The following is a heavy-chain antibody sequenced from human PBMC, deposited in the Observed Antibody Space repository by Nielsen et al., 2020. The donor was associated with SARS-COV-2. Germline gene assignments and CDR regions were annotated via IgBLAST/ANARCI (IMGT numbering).Heavy chain of an antibody. J-gene: IGHJ5*02. D-gene: IGHD3-3*01. Sequence: WIRQPPGKGLEWVAVISYDGSNKYYADSVKGRFTISRDNSKNTLYLQMNSLRAEDTAVYYCARRGDFWSGYWMGDNWFDPWGQGTLVTVSS. V-gene: IGHV3-30*03. CDR3: ARRGDFWSGYWMGDNWFDP. CDR2: ISYDGSNK.